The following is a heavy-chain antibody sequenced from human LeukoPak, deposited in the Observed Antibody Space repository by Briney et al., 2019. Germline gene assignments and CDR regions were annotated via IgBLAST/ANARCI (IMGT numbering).Heavy chain of an antibody. CDR3: ARVRQYYDYVWGSYRYDY. CDR1: GYTFTSYG. D-gene: IGHD3-16*02. Sequence: ASVKVSCKASGYTFTSYGISWVRQAPGQGLEWMGWISAYNGNANYAQKLQGRVTMTTDTSTSTAYMELRSLRSDDTAVYYCARVRQYYDYVWGSYRYDYWGQGTLVTVSS. CDR2: ISAYNGNA. V-gene: IGHV1-18*01. J-gene: IGHJ4*02.